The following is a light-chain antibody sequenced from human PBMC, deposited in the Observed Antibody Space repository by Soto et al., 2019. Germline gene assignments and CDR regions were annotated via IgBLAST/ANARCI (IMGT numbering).Light chain of an antibody. Sequence: EIVLTQSPGTLSLSPGERATLSCRASQSLSSSFLAWYQQKPGQAPRLVIYGASSRATGIPDRFSGSGSGTDFNLTISRLEPEDFAVYYCQQYGSSTLTFGGGTKVDIK. CDR1: QSLSSSF. CDR3: QQYGSSTLT. J-gene: IGKJ4*01. CDR2: GAS. V-gene: IGKV3-20*01.